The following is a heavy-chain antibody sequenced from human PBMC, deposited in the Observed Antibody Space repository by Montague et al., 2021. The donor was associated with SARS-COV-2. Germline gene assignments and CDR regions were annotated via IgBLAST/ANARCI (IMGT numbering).Heavy chain of an antibody. CDR3: ARLGDGVVPSPILGVGPYYSYNYMDV. D-gene: IGHD3-10*01. J-gene: IGHJ6*03. Sequence: SETLSLTCAVHGGSFSTYSWNWIRQPPGKGLEWIGEIHHGGSTNYNPSLESRVTISADTSKNQFSLKLTSVAAADTAVYYCARLGDGVVPSPILGVGPYYSYNYMDVWGKGTTVTVSS. CDR2: IHHGGST. V-gene: IGHV4-34*01. CDR1: GGSFSTYS.